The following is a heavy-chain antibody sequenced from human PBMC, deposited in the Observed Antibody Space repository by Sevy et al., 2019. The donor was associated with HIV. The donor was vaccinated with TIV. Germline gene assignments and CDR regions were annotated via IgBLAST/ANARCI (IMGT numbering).Heavy chain of an antibody. CDR2: IYYSGST. CDR3: AAHEGVTISEARFDP. V-gene: IGHV4-39*01. Sequence: SETLSLTCSVSGGSLITTNYYWAWLRQSPGKGLEWIASIYYSGSTYYTPSLKARVTVSVDTSRSQFSLILNSVTAADTSVYYCAAHEGVTISEARFDPWGQGTLVTVSS. CDR1: GGSLITTNYY. D-gene: IGHD1-1*01. J-gene: IGHJ5*02.